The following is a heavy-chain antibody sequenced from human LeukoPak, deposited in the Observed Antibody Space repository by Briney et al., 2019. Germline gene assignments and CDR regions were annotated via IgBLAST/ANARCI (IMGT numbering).Heavy chain of an antibody. Sequence: SETLSLTCAVSGGSFSSGGFSWSWIRQPPGKGLEWIGYMFHNGSTHYSPSLQRRVTISVDRFKNQFSLRLRSVTAADTAVYYCGRETLGYCSGTTCSLGMDVWGQGTTVTVSS. CDR1: GGSFSSGGFS. D-gene: IGHD2-2*01. J-gene: IGHJ6*02. CDR2: MFHNGST. CDR3: GRETLGYCSGTTCSLGMDV. V-gene: IGHV4-30-2*01.